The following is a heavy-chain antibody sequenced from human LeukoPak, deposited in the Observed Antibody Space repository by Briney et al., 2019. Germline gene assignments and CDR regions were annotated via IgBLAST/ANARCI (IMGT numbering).Heavy chain of an antibody. Sequence: SETLSLTCTVSGGSISSSSYYWGWIRQPPGKGLEWIGSIYYSGSTYYNPSLKSRVTISVDTSKNQFSLKLSSVTAADTAVYYCARNIVVVPAAMENYFDYWGQGTLVTVSS. J-gene: IGHJ4*02. CDR2: IYYSGST. V-gene: IGHV4-39*01. D-gene: IGHD2-2*01. CDR1: GGSISSSSYY. CDR3: ARNIVVVPAAMENYFDY.